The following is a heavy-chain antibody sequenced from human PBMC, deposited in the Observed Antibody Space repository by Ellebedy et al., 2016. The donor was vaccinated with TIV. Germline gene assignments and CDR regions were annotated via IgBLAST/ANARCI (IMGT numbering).Heavy chain of an antibody. V-gene: IGHV4-4*02. CDR3: ARELRGNYFDS. D-gene: IGHD3-10*01. J-gene: IGHJ4*02. CDR2: IYYSGIA. Sequence: GSLRLXXAVSGDSINSGDWWSWVRQTPGKGLEWIGEIYYSGIANYNPSLKSRVSMSVDESKNHFSLNVGSLTAEDTGVYYCARELRGNYFDSWGQGTLVTVSS. CDR1: GDSINSGDW.